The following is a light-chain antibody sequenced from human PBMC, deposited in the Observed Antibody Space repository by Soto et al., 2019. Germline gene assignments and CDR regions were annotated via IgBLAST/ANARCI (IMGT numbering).Light chain of an antibody. CDR1: QSVSSTY. V-gene: IGKV3-20*01. Sequence: EIVLTQSPGTMSLSRGDRATLSCRASQSVSSTYLAWFQQRPGQSPRLLIYGASNRATGIPDRFSGSGSGTDFNLTINGLEPEDFAVYYCQQYGGSPYTFGQGTKLEIK. CDR2: GAS. CDR3: QQYGGSPYT. J-gene: IGKJ2*01.